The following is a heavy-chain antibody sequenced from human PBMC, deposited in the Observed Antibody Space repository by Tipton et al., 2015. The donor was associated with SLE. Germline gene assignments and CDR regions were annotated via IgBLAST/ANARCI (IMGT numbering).Heavy chain of an antibody. J-gene: IGHJ5*02. CDR2: IYYSGST. CDR3: ARVQGATVTTSDWFDP. V-gene: IGHV4-59*11. CDR1: GGSISSHY. D-gene: IGHD4-17*01. Sequence: TLSLTCTVSGGSISSHYWSWIRQPPGKGLEWIGYIYYSGSTNYNPSLKSRVTISVDTSKNQFSLKLSSVTAADTAVYYCARVQGATVTTSDWFDPWGQGTLVAVSS.